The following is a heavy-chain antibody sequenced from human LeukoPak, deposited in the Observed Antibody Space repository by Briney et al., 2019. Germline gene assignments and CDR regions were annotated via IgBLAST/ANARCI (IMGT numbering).Heavy chain of an antibody. D-gene: IGHD4-17*01. Sequence: ASVKVSCKASGNTFSGYYVHWVRLAPGQGLDWMGWINPDSGATDYGDKFQGRLTMTRDTSISTAYVELSRLRSDDTALYYCASDYGANWFDPWGQGTLVTVSS. J-gene: IGHJ5*02. CDR3: ASDYGANWFDP. CDR1: GNTFSGYY. V-gene: IGHV1-2*02. CDR2: INPDSGAT.